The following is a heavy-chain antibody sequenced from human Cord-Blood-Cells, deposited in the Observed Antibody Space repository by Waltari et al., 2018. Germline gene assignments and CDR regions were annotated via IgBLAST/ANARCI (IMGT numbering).Heavy chain of an antibody. CDR1: GGTFSSYA. CDR2: SIPILGKA. J-gene: IGHJ6*02. Sequence: QVQLVQSGAEVKKPGSSVKVSCKASGGTFSSYAISWVRQAPGQGLEWMGGSIPILGKAKYAQKFQGRVTITADESTSTAYMELSSLRSEDTAVYYCARSMAATKNYYYGMDVWGQGTTVTVSS. V-gene: IGHV1-69*01. CDR3: ARSMAATKNYYYGMDV. D-gene: IGHD1-26*01.